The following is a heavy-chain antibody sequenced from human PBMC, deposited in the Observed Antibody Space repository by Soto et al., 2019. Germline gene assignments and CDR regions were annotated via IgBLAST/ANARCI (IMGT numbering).Heavy chain of an antibody. CDR1: GGSISSGNFY. CDR2: IYFSGST. D-gene: IGHD1-26*01. J-gene: IGHJ4*02. V-gene: IGHV4-30-4*01. Sequence: VQLQESGPGLVRPSETLSLTCTVSGGSISSGNFYWSWNRQPPGKGLEWIGYIYFSGSTSYSPSLKSRLTISLNTSNNQFSLKLTSVTAADTAVYYCAHDSHGGNTYFDLWGQGALVTVSS. CDR3: AHDSHGGNTYFDL.